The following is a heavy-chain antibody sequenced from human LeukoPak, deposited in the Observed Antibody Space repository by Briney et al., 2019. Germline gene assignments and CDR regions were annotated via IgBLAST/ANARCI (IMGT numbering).Heavy chain of an antibody. J-gene: IGHJ6*03. CDR3: ARGNIVAISYYYYYMDV. CDR2: IKQDGSEK. D-gene: IGHD5-12*01. V-gene: IGHV3-7*01. Sequence: GGSLRLSCVASGFTFRTYAMSWVRQAPGKGLEWVANIKQDGSEKYYVDSVKGRFTISRDNAKNSLYLQMNSLRAEDTAVYYCARGNIVAISYYYYYMDVWGKGTTVTVSS. CDR1: GFTFRTYA.